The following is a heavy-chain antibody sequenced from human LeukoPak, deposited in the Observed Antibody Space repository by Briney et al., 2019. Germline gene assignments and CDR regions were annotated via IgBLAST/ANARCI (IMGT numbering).Heavy chain of an antibody. V-gene: IGHV1-2*06. D-gene: IGHD6-19*01. CDR2: INPNTGSA. CDR1: DYIFTNYY. CDR3: AKGDSSGRRFFDY. J-gene: IGHJ4*02. Sequence: SVKVSCKASDYIFTNYYVHWVRQAPGQGLEWMGRINPNTGSANYAQKFQGRVTVTSDTSVNTSYMELNSLESDDTAVYYCAKGDSSGRRFFDYWGQGTVVTVSS.